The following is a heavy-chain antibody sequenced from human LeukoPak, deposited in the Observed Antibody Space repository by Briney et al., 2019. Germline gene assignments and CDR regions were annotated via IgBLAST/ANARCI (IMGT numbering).Heavy chain of an antibody. Sequence: GGSLRLSCAASGFTVSSNYMSWVRQAPGKGLEWVSVIYSGGSTYYADSVKGRFTISRDNSKNTLYLQMNSLRAEDTAVYYCAKALDPVEMGTKWGQGTLVTVSS. V-gene: IGHV3-53*01. D-gene: IGHD5-24*01. J-gene: IGHJ4*02. CDR3: AKALDPVEMGTK. CDR2: IYSGGST. CDR1: GFTVSSNY.